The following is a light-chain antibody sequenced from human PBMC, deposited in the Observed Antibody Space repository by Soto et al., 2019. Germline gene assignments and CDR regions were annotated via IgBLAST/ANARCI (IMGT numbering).Light chain of an antibody. Sequence: EIVLTQSPGTLSFSPGERSTLSFISSQSVTKNNLNWYQQKPGQAPRLLIYDASNRATGIPARFSGSGSGTDFTLTISSLEPEDFAVYYCQQRKNWQVTFGQGTRLEIK. CDR1: QSVTKNN. J-gene: IGKJ5*01. V-gene: IGKV3-11*01. CDR3: QQRKNWQVT. CDR2: DAS.